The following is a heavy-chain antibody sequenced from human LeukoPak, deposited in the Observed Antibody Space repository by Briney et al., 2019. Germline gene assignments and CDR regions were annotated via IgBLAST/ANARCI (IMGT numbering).Heavy chain of an antibody. J-gene: IGHJ4*02. V-gene: IGHV3-64*05. D-gene: IGHD3-9*01. CDR1: GFIFSNHF. CDR3: VKDLTGTWSFDY. Sequence: GGSLRLSCSTSGFIFSNHFMHWVRQAPGKGLEYVSSIGPNGASTLYADSVKDRFTISRDNSRNALYVQLTSLRLEDTALYYCVKDLTGTWSFDYWGQGTLVTVSS. CDR2: IGPNGAST.